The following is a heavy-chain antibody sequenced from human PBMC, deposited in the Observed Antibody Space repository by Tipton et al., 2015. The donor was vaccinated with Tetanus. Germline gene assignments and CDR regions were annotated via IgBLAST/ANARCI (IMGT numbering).Heavy chain of an antibody. D-gene: IGHD2-15*01. CDR3: AREADCSGGSCFSGDFDN. CDR2: SWYDGTDK. J-gene: IGHJ4*02. V-gene: IGHV3-33*01. CDR1: GFIFSSYG. Sequence: SLRLSCAASGFIFSSYGIHWVRQAPGKGLEWVAVSWYDGTDKYYADSVKGRFTISRDNSKNTLYLQMSSPRAEDTAVYYWAREADCSGGSCFSGDFDNWGQGTQVTVSS.